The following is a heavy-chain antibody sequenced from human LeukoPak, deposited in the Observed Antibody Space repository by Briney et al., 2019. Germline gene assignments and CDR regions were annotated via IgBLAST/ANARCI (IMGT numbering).Heavy chain of an antibody. CDR3: ARVRLGYYFYMDV. D-gene: IGHD3-16*01. CDR2: IKQDGSEK. Sequence: GGSLRLSCAASEFTFTTYWMSWVRQAPGKGLEWVANIKQDGSEKYYVDSVKGRFTISRDNAKNSLYLQMNSLRAEDTAVYYCARVRLGYYFYMDVWGKGTTVIVSS. CDR1: EFTFTTYW. J-gene: IGHJ6*03. V-gene: IGHV3-7*01.